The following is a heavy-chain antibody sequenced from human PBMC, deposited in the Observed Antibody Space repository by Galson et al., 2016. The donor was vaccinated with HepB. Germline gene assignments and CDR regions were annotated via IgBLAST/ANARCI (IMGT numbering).Heavy chain of an antibody. J-gene: IGHJ4*02. CDR3: AKGNTVPDY. Sequence: SLRLSCAASGFSFGSYGMSWVRQAPGKGLEWVSTTSGSGIHTFYGDAVKGRFTISRDNSKNTLYLQMRTLRVEDTAVYYCAKGNTVPDYWGQGTLVTVSS. CDR2: TSGSGIHT. D-gene: IGHD4-11*01. CDR1: GFSFGSYG. V-gene: IGHV3-23*01.